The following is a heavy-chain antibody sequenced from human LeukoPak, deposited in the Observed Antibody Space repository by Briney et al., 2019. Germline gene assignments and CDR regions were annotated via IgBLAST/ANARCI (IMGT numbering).Heavy chain of an antibody. CDR3: ARGGSSWYRGSFQH. J-gene: IGHJ1*01. Sequence: ASGKVSCKVSGYSVMELSMHWVRQAPGKGLEWMGGFDPEDGETIYAQKFQGRVTMTRDTSTSTVYMGLSSLRSEDTAVYYCARGGSSWYRGSFQHWGQGTLVTVSS. D-gene: IGHD6-13*01. V-gene: IGHV1-24*01. CDR1: GYSVMELS. CDR2: FDPEDGET.